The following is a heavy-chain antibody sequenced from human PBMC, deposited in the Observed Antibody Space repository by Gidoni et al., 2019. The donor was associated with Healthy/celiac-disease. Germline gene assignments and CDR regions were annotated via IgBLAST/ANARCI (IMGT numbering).Heavy chain of an antibody. Sequence: EVQLLESGGGLVQPGGSLRLSCAAAGVTFSSSAMSWVRQAPGKGLEWVSAISGSGGSTSYADSVKGRFTISRDNSKNTLYLQMNSLRAEDTAVYYCAPYDSSGYYPYWGQGTLVTVSS. CDR1: GVTFSSSA. J-gene: IGHJ4*02. V-gene: IGHV3-23*01. CDR2: ISGSGGST. D-gene: IGHD3-22*01. CDR3: APYDSSGYYPY.